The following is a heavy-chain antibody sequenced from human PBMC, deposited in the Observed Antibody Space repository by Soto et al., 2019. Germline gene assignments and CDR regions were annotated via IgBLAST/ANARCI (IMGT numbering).Heavy chain of an antibody. V-gene: IGHV4-34*01. CDR2: INHSGST. J-gene: IGHJ4*02. Sequence: QVQLQQWGAGLLKPSETLSLTCAVYGGSFSGYYWSWIRQPPGKGLEWIGEINHSGSTNYNPSLTSRVTISVDTSKNQFSLKLSSVTAADTAVYYCARGQNYYDSSGYYQTYFDYWGQGTLVTVSS. CDR1: GGSFSGYY. CDR3: ARGQNYYDSSGYYQTYFDY. D-gene: IGHD3-22*01.